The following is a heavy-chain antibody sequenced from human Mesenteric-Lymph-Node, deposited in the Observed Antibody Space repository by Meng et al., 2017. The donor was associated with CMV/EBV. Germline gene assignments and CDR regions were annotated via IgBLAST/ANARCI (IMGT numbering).Heavy chain of an antibody. Sequence: GESLKISCAASGFTFSSYAMSWVRQAPGKGLEWVSAISGSGGSTYYADSVKGRFTISRDNSKNTLYLQMNSLRAEDTAVYYCAKLSKGRVIPPRAYYYGMDVWGQGTTVTAP. D-gene: IGHD3-16*02. V-gene: IGHV3-23*01. CDR3: AKLSKGRVIPPRAYYYGMDV. CDR2: ISGSGGST. J-gene: IGHJ6*02. CDR1: GFTFSSYA.